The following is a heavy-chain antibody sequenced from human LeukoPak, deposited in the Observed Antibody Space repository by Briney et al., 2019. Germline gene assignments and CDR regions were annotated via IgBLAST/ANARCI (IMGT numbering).Heavy chain of an antibody. D-gene: IGHD1-26*01. CDR3: ARWVQNYYYYMDV. CDR1: GGSISSGDYY. V-gene: IGHV4-30-4*08. J-gene: IGHJ6*03. Sequence: SETLSLTCTVSGGSISSGDYYWSWIRQPPGKGLEWIGYIYYSGSTYYNPSLKSRVTISVDTSKNQFSLKLSSVTAADTAVYYCARWVQNYYYYMDVWGKGTRVTVSS. CDR2: IYYSGST.